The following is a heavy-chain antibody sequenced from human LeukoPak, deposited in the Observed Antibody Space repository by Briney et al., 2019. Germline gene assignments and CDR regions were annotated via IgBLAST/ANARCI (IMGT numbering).Heavy chain of an antibody. D-gene: IGHD5-18*01. CDR1: GYIFTNYW. CDR2: IYPGDSDT. CDR3: ARLGTGDTSMVTPLHY. Sequence: GESLKISCKGSGYIFTNYWIGWVRQMPGKGLEWMGIIYPGDSDTRYSPSFQGQVTISADKSISTAYLQWSSLKASDTAIYYCARLGTGDTSMVTPLHYWGQGTLVTVSS. V-gene: IGHV5-51*01. J-gene: IGHJ4*02.